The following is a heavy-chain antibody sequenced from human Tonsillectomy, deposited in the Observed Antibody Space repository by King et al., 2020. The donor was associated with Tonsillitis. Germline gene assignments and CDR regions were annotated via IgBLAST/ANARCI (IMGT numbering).Heavy chain of an antibody. CDR3: AKDRGYSYGTTNFDY. D-gene: IGHD5-18*01. Sequence: DVQLVESGGGLVQPGRSLRLPCAAAGFIFDDYAMHWVRHATGKGLEWVSGISWNSGSIGYADSVKGRFTISRDNAKNSLYLQMNSLRAEDTALYYCAKDRGYSYGTTNFDYWGQGTLVTVSS. CDR1: GFIFDDYA. J-gene: IGHJ4*02. CDR2: ISWNSGSI. V-gene: IGHV3-9*01.